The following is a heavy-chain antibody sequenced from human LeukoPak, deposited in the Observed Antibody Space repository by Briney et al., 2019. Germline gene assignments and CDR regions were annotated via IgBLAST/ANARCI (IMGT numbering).Heavy chain of an antibody. CDR1: GGSISSGGYS. Sequence: PSQTLSLTCTVSGGSISSGGYSWSWIRQHPGKGLEWIGYIYYSGSTYYNPSLKSRVTISVDTSKNQFSLKLSSVTAADTAVYYCARWGSGLYFDYWGQGTLVTVSS. CDR2: IYYSGST. V-gene: IGHV4-31*03. CDR3: ARWGSGLYFDY. D-gene: IGHD6-19*01. J-gene: IGHJ4*02.